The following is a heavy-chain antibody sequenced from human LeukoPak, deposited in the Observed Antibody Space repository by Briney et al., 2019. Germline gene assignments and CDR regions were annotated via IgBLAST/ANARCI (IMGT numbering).Heavy chain of an antibody. V-gene: IGHV3-74*01. D-gene: IGHD1-1*01. CDR1: GFTFSSHW. CDR3: VRGAGTSYFDY. CDR2: LNGDGSRT. J-gene: IGHJ4*02. Sequence: PGGSLRLSRAASGFTFSSHWMHWVRQVPGKGLVWVSCLNGDGSRTSYADSVKGRFTISRDNAKNTLYLEMNSLRAEDTAVYYCVRGAGTSYFDYWGQGTLVTVSP.